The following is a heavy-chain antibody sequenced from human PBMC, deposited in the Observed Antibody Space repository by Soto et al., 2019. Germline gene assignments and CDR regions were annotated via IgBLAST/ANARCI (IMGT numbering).Heavy chain of an antibody. V-gene: IGHV4-39*01. D-gene: IGHD2-2*01. CDR1: GASISSSTYY. CDR2: FFIGGNT. CDR3: ARHARYCYNTSCRIWFDP. Sequence: SETLSLTCTVSGASISSSTYYWGWMRQPPGKGLEWIASFFIGGNTYYNPSLKSRVTISVDTSKNQFSLKLSSVTAADTAVYYCARHARYCYNTSCRIWFDPWGQGTLVT. J-gene: IGHJ5*02.